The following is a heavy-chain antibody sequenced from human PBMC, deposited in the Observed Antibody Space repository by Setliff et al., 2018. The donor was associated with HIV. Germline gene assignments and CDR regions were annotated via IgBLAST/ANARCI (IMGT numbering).Heavy chain of an antibody. J-gene: IGHJ5*02. D-gene: IGHD2-2*01. CDR2: ISASGST. CDR3: ARRAVQDASITSSNWFDP. Sequence: PSETLSLTCTVSGGSISTGVYYWSWIRQPADKALEWIGRISASGSTNYNPSLKSRVTMSADESKNQFSLKLNSVTAADTAVYFCARRAVQDASITSSNWFDPWGHGTLVTVS. V-gene: IGHV4-61*02. CDR1: GGSISTGVYY.